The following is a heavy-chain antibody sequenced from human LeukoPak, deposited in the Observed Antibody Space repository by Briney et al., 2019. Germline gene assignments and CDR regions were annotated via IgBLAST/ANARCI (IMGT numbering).Heavy chain of an antibody. J-gene: IGHJ4*02. CDR1: GFTFSSYW. D-gene: IGHD3-10*01. CDR2: IKQDGSEK. Sequence: PGGSLRLSCAASGFTFSSYWMSWVRQAPGKGLEWVANIKQDGSEKYYVDSVKGRFTISRDNAKNSLYLQMNSLRAEDTAVYYCARGREVRGVMPDDYWGQGTLVTVSS. V-gene: IGHV3-7*01. CDR3: ARGREVRGVMPDDY.